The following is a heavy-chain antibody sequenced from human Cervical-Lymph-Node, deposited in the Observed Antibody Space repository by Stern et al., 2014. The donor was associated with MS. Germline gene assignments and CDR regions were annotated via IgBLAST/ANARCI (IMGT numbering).Heavy chain of an antibody. CDR3: AKHACTGAACPFDL. Sequence: VQLGESGPGLVKPSETLSLTCAVSGDSISSYTHYWAWIRQPPGKGLEWIGGVNSGGPTSNTPSLRSPVTIPVDTSKNHSSLGLNSVTAADTAVYYCAKHACTGAACPFDLWGQGTLVTVSS. V-gene: IGHV4-39*01. CDR2: VNSGGPT. J-gene: IGHJ4*02. D-gene: IGHD2-8*02. CDR1: GDSISSYTHY.